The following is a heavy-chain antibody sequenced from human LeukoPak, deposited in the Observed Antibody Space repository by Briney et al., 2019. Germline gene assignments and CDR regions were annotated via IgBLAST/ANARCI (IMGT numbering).Heavy chain of an antibody. CDR3: ARGGGIVVVPAAIWFDP. D-gene: IGHD2-2*01. V-gene: IGHV4-34*01. Sequence: PSETLSLTCAVYGGSFSGYYWSWIRQPPGKGLEWIGEINYSGSTNYNPSLKSRVTISVDTSKNQFSLKLSSVTAADTAVYYCARGGGIVVVPAAIWFDPWGQGTLVTVSS. J-gene: IGHJ5*02. CDR1: GGSFSGYY. CDR2: INYSGST.